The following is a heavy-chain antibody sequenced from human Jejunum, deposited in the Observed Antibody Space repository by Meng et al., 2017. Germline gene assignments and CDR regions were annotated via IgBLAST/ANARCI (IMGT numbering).Heavy chain of an antibody. V-gene: IGHV3-74*01. D-gene: IGHD7-27*01. Sequence: VQRVESGGGLVQPGGSLRLSCAASGFTFSGYWMHWVRQAPGKGLVWVSRINTDGSSTTYADSVKGRFTISRDNAKNTLYLQMNNLRAEDTAVYYCARASQTGDLPGIWGQGTLVTVSS. CDR2: INTDGSST. CDR1: GFTFSGYW. J-gene: IGHJ4*02. CDR3: ARASQTGDLPGI.